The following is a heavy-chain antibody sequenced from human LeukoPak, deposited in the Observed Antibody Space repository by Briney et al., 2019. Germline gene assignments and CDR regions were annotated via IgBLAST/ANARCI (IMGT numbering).Heavy chain of an antibody. Sequence: PGGSLRLSCAASGFTFSSYAMSWVRQAPGKGLEWVSAISGSGGSTYYADSVKGWFTISRDNSKNTLYLQMNSLRAEDTAVYYCAKEITMIVVVTPDAFDIWGQGTMVTVSS. CDR2: ISGSGGST. CDR3: AKEITMIVVVTPDAFDI. V-gene: IGHV3-23*01. CDR1: GFTFSSYA. D-gene: IGHD3-22*01. J-gene: IGHJ3*02.